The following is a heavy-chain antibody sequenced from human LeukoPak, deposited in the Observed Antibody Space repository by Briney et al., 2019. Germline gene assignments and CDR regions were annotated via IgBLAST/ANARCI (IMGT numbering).Heavy chain of an antibody. D-gene: IGHD1-26*01. CDR1: GYTFTDYY. CDR3: LRDLTYGGVSSPDC. Sequence: ASVKVSCKASGYTFTDYYLHWVRQAPGQGLEWMGWINSNNDGTTYAQKFQGRVTVTRDTSLSTAYIEPGRLTYDDTAIYFCLRDLTYGGVSSPDCWGQGTLVTVSS. V-gene: IGHV1-2*02. J-gene: IGHJ4*02. CDR2: INSNNDGT.